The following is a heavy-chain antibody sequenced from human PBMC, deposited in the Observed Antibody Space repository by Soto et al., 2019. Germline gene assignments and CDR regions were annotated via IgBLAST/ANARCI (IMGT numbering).Heavy chain of an antibody. CDR2: IKDSGNT. CDR1: GGSSISYY. Sequence: LETLPLTCTFSGGSSISYYWTWIRQPPGKRLEWIGYIKDSGNTNYNPSLKSRVTMSLDTSKNQFSLKVNSVTAADTAVYYCARVSPSYSTGWYYFDYWGQGTLVTVSS. V-gene: IGHV4-59*01. CDR3: ARVSPSYSTGWYYFDY. J-gene: IGHJ4*02. D-gene: IGHD6-19*01.